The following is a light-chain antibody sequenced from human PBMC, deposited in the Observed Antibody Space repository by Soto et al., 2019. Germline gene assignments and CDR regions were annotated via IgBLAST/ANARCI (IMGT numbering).Light chain of an antibody. CDR1: QTITTY. Sequence: DILMTQSPSSLSASVGDSVTITCRASQTITTYLNWYQQQPGKAPKLLIYAASTLQRGVPSRFSGRGSATDFTLIISSLQPEDFAIYYCQQSYSSPWTFGPGTKVAI. CDR3: QQSYSSPWT. V-gene: IGKV1-39*01. J-gene: IGKJ1*01. CDR2: AAS.